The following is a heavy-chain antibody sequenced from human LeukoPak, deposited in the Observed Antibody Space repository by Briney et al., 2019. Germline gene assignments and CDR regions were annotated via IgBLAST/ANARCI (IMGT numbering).Heavy chain of an antibody. J-gene: IGHJ4*02. D-gene: IGHD2-15*01. CDR3: VFQVQGVVE. CDR1: GYTFTGYY. CDR2: ISGDGTST. Sequence: GASVKVSCKASGYTFTGYYMHWVRQAPGKGLEYVSGISGDGTSTYYADSVKGRFTISRDNSKNTLYVQMTSLRAEDTAVYYCVFQVQGVVEWGQGTLVTVSS. V-gene: IGHV3-64*05.